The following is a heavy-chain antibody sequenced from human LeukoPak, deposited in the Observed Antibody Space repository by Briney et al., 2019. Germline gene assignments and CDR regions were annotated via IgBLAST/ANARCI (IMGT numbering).Heavy chain of an antibody. J-gene: IGHJ6*02. D-gene: IGHD6-13*01. CDR2: TYYRSKWYN. CDR3: AAAAGTWYYYGMDV. Sequence: SQTLSLTCAISGDSVSSNSAAWNWIRQSPSRGLEWLGRTYYRSKWYNDYAVSVKSRITINPDTSKNQFSLQLNSVTPEDTAVYYWAAAAGTWYYYGMDVWGQGTTVTVSS. CDR1: GDSVSSNSAA. V-gene: IGHV6-1*01.